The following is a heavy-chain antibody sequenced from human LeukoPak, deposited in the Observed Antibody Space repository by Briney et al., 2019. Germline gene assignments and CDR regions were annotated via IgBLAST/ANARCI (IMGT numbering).Heavy chain of an antibody. CDR2: ISLDGRNE. CDR1: GFSFSTYA. Sequence: GGSLRLSCAASGFSFSTYAMHWVRQAPGKGLEWVAVISLDGRNEYYADSVKGRFTISRDNSQNTLYLQMNSLRAEDTTVYYCARSRGYNYGYWGYFDYWGQGALVTVSS. D-gene: IGHD5-18*01. V-gene: IGHV3-30*04. CDR3: ARSRGYNYGYWGYFDY. J-gene: IGHJ4*02.